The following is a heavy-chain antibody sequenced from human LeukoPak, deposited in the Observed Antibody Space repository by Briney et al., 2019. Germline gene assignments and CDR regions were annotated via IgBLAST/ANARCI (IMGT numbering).Heavy chain of an antibody. CDR1: GDSVSSKSAA. V-gene: IGHV6-1*01. D-gene: IGHD2-21*01. J-gene: IGHJ4*02. CDR3: ARYSGLGVPDY. Sequence: SQTLSLTCAISGDSVSSKSAAWNWITQPPSRGLEWLGRTYYRSKWNNDYAVSVRGRITINPDTSKNQFSLLLNSVTPQDTAVYYCARYSGLGVPDYWGQGTRVTVS. CDR2: TYYRSKWNN.